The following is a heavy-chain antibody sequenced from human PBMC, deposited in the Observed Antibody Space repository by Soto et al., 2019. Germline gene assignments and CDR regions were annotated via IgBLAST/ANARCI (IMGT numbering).Heavy chain of an antibody. CDR1: GGSFSGYY. CDR2: INHSGST. D-gene: IGHD3-3*01. J-gene: IGHJ5*02. V-gene: IGHV4-34*01. CDR3: ARGRDYDFSTGPPSSGGWFDP. Sequence: PSETLSLTCAVYGGSFSGYYWSWIRQPPGKGLEWIGEINHSGSTNYNPSLKSRVTISVDTPKNQFSLKLSSVTAADTAVYYCARGRDYDFSTGPPSSGGWFDPWGQGTLVTVSS.